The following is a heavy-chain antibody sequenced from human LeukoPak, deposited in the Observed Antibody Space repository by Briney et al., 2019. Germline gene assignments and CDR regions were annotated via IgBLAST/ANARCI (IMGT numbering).Heavy chain of an antibody. V-gene: IGHV1-18*01. CDR3: ARGSDAWDHYYYYGMDV. CDR1: GYTFTSYG. D-gene: IGHD3-16*01. Sequence: GASVKVSCKASGYTFTSYGISWVRQAPGQGLEWMGWISAYNSNTNYAQKLQGRVTMTTDTSTSTAYMELRSLRSDDTAVYYCARGSDAWDHYYYYGMDVWGQGTTVTVSS. J-gene: IGHJ6*02. CDR2: ISAYNSNT.